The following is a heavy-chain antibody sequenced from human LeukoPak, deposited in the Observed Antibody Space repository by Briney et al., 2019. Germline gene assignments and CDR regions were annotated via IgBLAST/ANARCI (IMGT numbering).Heavy chain of an antibody. D-gene: IGHD5-24*01. CDR3: SSDGAGFDT. CDR1: GFTFNDYY. CDR2: INIGGTNT. V-gene: IGHV3-11*01. J-gene: IGHJ5*02. Sequence: GGSLRLSCAASGFTFNDYYMSWIRQAPGKGLEWLSSINIGGTNTDYADSVKGRFTISRDNNKKSLYLEMNNLRAEDTAVYYCSSDGAGFDTWRQGVLVTVSS.